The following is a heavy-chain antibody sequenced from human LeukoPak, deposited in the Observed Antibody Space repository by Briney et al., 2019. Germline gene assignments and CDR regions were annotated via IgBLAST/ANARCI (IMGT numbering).Heavy chain of an antibody. CDR1: GFTFSGYG. J-gene: IGHJ6*02. V-gene: IGHV3-33*01. CDR2: IWYDGSNK. Sequence: GRSLRLSCAASGFTFSGYGTHWVRQAPGKGLEWVAVIWYDGSNKYYADSVKGRFTISRDNSKNTLYLQMNSLRAEDTAVYYCARVGPPRQQEYYYGMDVWGQGTTVTVSS. D-gene: IGHD6-6*01. CDR3: ARVGPPRQQEYYYGMDV.